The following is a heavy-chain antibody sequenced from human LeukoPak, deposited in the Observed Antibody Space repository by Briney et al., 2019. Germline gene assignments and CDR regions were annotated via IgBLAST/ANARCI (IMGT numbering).Heavy chain of an antibody. CDR3: ARGPPRGKYYYMDV. Sequence: GGSLRLSCAASGFTFSSFDMHWVLQPTGQGLEWVSTIGTASDTYYPGSVEGRFTLSRDNAKNSLYLQMNSLTAGNTAVYYCARGPPRGKYYYMDVWGKGTTVTVSS. J-gene: IGHJ6*03. V-gene: IGHV3-13*01. D-gene: IGHD1-1*01. CDR2: IGTASDT. CDR1: GFTFSSFD.